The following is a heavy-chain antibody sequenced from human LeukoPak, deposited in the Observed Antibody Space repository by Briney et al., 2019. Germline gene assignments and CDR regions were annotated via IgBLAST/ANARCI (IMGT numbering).Heavy chain of an antibody. CDR1: GFTFSSYW. CDR2: INCDGSST. D-gene: IGHD1-26*01. Sequence: GGSLRLSCAASGFTFSSYWMHWVRQAPGKGLVWVSRINCDGSSTSYADSVKGRFTISRDNAKNTLFLQMNSLRAEDTAVYYCARDLVGALGYWGQGTLVTVSS. V-gene: IGHV3-74*01. CDR3: ARDLVGALGY. J-gene: IGHJ4*02.